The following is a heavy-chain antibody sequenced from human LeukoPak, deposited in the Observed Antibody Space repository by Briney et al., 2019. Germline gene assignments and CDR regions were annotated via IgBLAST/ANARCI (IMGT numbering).Heavy chain of an antibody. D-gene: IGHD6-19*01. J-gene: IGHJ4*02. V-gene: IGHV3-49*03. Sequence: GRSLRLSCTASGFTFGDYAMSWFRQAPGKGLEWVGFIRSKAYGGTTEYAVSVKGRFTISRDDSKSIAYLQMNSLKTEDTAVYYCTRDDPYSSGGYWGQGTLVTVSS. CDR1: GFTFGDYA. CDR3: TRDDPYSSGGY. CDR2: IRSKAYGGTT.